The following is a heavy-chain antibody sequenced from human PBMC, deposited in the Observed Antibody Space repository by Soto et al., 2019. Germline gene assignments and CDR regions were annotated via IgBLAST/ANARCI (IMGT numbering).Heavy chain of an antibody. V-gene: IGHV1-69*02. Sequence: SVKVSCKASGYTFTSYTISWVRQAPGQGLEWMGRIIPILGIANYAQKFQGRVTITADKSTSTAYMELSSLRSEDTAVYYCARGKYSSSWKNYYYGMDVWGQGTTVTVSS. CDR3: ARGKYSSSWKNYYYGMDV. J-gene: IGHJ6*02. CDR1: GYTFTSYT. D-gene: IGHD6-13*01. CDR2: IIPILGIA.